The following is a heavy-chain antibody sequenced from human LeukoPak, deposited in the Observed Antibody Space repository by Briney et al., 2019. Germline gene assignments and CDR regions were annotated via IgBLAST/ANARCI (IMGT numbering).Heavy chain of an antibody. Sequence: SETLSLTCTVSGVSISSYYWSWIRQPPGKGLEWIGYIYYSGSTNYNPSLKSRVTISVDTSKNQFSLKLSSVTAADTAVYYCATGKKWLRNAFDIWGQGTMVTVSS. CDR3: ATGKKWLRNAFDI. J-gene: IGHJ3*02. D-gene: IGHD5-12*01. V-gene: IGHV4-59*08. CDR2: IYYSGST. CDR1: GVSISSYY.